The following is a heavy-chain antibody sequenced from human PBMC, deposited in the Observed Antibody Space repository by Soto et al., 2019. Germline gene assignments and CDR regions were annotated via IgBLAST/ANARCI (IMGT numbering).Heavy chain of an antibody. D-gene: IGHD6-19*01. CDR2: IDPSDSYT. V-gene: IGHV5-10-1*01. J-gene: IGHJ6*02. CDR1: GYSFTSYW. Sequence: GESLKISCKGSGYSFTSYWISWVRQMPGKGLEWMGRIDPSDSYTNYSPSFQGHVTISADKSISTAYLQWSSLKASDTAIYYCARQLQWLAYYYYGMDVWGQGTTVTVSS. CDR3: ARQLQWLAYYYYGMDV.